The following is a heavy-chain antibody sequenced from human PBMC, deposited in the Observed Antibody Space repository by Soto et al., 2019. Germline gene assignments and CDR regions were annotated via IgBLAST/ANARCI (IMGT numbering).Heavy chain of an antibody. V-gene: IGHV1-69*13. D-gene: IGHD3-10*01. Sequence: AASVKVSCKASGGTFSSYAISWVRQAPGQGLEWMGGIIPIFGTANYAQKFQGRVTITADESTSTAYMELSSLRSEDTAVYYCAGGSGSYYHNWFDPWGQGTLVTVSS. CDR2: IIPIFGTA. CDR3: AGGSGSYYHNWFDP. J-gene: IGHJ5*02. CDR1: GGTFSSYA.